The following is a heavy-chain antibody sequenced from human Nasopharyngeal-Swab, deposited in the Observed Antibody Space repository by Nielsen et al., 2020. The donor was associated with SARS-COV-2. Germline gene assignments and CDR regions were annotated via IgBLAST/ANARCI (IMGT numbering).Heavy chain of an antibody. D-gene: IGHD3-9*01. Sequence: GESLTISCAASGFTFSSSAMHWVRLAPGKGLEWVAVISYDGSNEYYADSVKGRFTISRDNSKDTLYLQMNSMRLEDTAFYYCARDYDVFTGYPSHFFDHWGQGTLVTVSS. V-gene: IGHV3-30*04. CDR3: ARDYDVFTGYPSHFFDH. CDR2: ISYDGSNE. CDR1: GFTFSSSA. J-gene: IGHJ4*02.